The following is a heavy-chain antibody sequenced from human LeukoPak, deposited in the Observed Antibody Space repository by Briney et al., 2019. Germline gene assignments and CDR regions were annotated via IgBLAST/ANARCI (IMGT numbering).Heavy chain of an antibody. CDR1: GGSISSHY. J-gene: IGHJ4*02. CDR2: IDYSGST. V-gene: IGHV4-59*11. D-gene: IGHD3-10*01. Sequence: WETLSLTCTVSGGSISSHYWSWIRQPPGKGLEWIGYIDYSGSTNYNPSLKNRVTISVDTSKNQFSLKLSSVTAADTAVYYCARSDMMVRGVIIPIYFDYWGQGTLVTVSS. CDR3: ARSDMMVRGVIIPIYFDY.